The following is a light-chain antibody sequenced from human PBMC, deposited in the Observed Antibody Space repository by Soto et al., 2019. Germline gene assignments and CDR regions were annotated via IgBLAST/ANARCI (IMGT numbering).Light chain of an antibody. V-gene: IGLV2-14*01. CDR3: SSYTSSSTLV. J-gene: IGLJ2*01. Sequence: QSVLTQPASVSGSPGQSSTISCTGTSSDVGGYNYVSWYQQHPGKAPKLMIYDVSNRPSGVSNRFSGSKSGNTASLTISGIQAEDEADYYCSSYTSSSTLVFGGGTKLTVL. CDR2: DVS. CDR1: SSDVGGYNY.